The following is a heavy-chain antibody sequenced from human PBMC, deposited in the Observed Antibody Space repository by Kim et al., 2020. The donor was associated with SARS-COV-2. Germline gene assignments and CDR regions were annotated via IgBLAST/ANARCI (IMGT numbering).Heavy chain of an antibody. D-gene: IGHD3-10*01. CDR2: IYYSGST. J-gene: IGHJ4*02. CDR3: ARHDEGFGELLPFDY. Sequence: SETLSLTCTVSGGSISSSSYYWGWIRQPPGKGLEWIGSIYYSGSTYYNPSLKSRVTISVDTSKNQFSLKLSSVTAADTAVYYCARHDEGFGELLPFDYWGQGTLVTVSS. V-gene: IGHV4-39*01. CDR1: GGSISSSSYY.